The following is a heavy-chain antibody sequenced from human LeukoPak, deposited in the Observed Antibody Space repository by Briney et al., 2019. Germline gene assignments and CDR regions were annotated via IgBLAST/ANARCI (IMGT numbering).Heavy chain of an antibody. CDR2: TNQDGSVE. V-gene: IGHV3-7*01. CDR1: GFTFSHYY. D-gene: IGHD3-10*01. Sequence: PGGSLRLSCVASGFTFSHYYMSWGRQAPGQGLEWGAHTNQDGSVEFHVDSVKGRLTISRDNAKNSLYLQMNSLRADDTAVYYCARDYYGSHDYWGQGALVTVSS. CDR3: ARDYYGSHDY. J-gene: IGHJ4*02.